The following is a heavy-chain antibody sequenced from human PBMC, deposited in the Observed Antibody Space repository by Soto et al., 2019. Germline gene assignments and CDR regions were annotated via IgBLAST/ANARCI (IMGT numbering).Heavy chain of an antibody. J-gene: IGHJ6*02. D-gene: IGHD6-6*01. CDR1: GFTFSSYS. CDR2: ISSSSSYI. Sequence: GGSLRLSCAASGFTFSSYSMNWVRQAPGKGLEWVSSISSSSSYIYYADSVKGRFTISRDNAKNSLYLQMNSLRAEDTAVYYCARDPHRTSIAALLGEDYYYYYGMDVWGQGTTVTVSS. V-gene: IGHV3-21*01. CDR3: ARDPHRTSIAALLGEDYYYYYGMDV.